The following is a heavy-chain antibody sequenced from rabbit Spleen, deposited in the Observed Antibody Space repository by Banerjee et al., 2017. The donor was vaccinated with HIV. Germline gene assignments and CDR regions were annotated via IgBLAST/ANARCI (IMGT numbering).Heavy chain of an antibody. J-gene: IGHJ4*01. CDR1: ASGFSFSINYY. CDR3: ARDLAGVIGWNFGW. CDR2: IVTGSGSA. Sequence: QSLEESAGDLVKPGASLTLTCTASASGFSFSINYYMCWVRQAPGKGLEWIACIVTGSGSAYYASWAKGRFTISKTSSTTVTLQMTSLTAADTATYFCARDLAGVIGWNFGWWGPGTLVTVS. D-gene: IGHD4-1*01. V-gene: IGHV1S40*01.